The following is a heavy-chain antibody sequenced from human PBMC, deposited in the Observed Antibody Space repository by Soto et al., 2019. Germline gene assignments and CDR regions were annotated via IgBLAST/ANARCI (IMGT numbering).Heavy chain of an antibody. CDR2: INAGNGNT. J-gene: IGHJ5*02. V-gene: IGHV1-3*01. D-gene: IGHD3-3*01. Sequence: GASVKVSCKASGYTFTSYAMHWVRQAPGQRLEWMGWINAGNGNTKYSQKFQGRVTITRDTSASTAYMELSSLRSEDTAVYYCARVRYDFWSGYPSLNWFDPWGQGTLVTVSS. CDR1: GYTFTSYA. CDR3: ARVRYDFWSGYPSLNWFDP.